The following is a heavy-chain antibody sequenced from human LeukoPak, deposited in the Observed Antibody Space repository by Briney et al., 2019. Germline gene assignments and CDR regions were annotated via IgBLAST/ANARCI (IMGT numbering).Heavy chain of an antibody. CDR3: VKGGPRGYSYGYMVY. D-gene: IGHD5-18*01. V-gene: IGHV3-23*01. J-gene: IGHJ4*02. CDR1: GFTFTSYV. CDR2: ASGVGGST. Sequence: RGGSLRLSWGASGFTFTSYVMTWVRQAPGKGVEGGAAASGVGGSTYYAESVKGGFTISRDNSKNTLYLQMNSLRGEDTAVYYCVKGGPRGYSYGYMVYWGQGTLVTVSS.